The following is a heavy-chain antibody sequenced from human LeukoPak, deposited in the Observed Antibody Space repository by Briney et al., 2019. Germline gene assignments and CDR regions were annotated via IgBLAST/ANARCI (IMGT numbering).Heavy chain of an antibody. Sequence: PSETLSLTCAVSGYSISNGYYWVWIRQPPGRGLEWIGSLYHSDSAYYNTSLRSRVSMSVDTSKNQFSPTLSFVTAADTAVYYCARQHDSYYYYYIDVRGSGTTVTVSS. J-gene: IGHJ6*03. CDR1: GYSISNGYY. CDR2: LYHSDSA. CDR3: ARQHDSYYYYYIDV. V-gene: IGHV4-38-2*01.